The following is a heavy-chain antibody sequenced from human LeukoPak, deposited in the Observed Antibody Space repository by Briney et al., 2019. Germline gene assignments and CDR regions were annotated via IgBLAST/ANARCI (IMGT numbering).Heavy chain of an antibody. Sequence: PGGSLRLSCAASGFTFSNYEMNWVRQAPGKGLEWVSAISGSGGSTYYADSVKGRFTISRDNSKNTLYLQMNSLRAEDTAVYYCAKDQRIAVAGTFDYWGQGTLVTVSS. CDR3: AKDQRIAVAGTFDY. CDR2: ISGSGGST. D-gene: IGHD6-19*01. CDR1: GFTFSNYE. J-gene: IGHJ4*02. V-gene: IGHV3-23*01.